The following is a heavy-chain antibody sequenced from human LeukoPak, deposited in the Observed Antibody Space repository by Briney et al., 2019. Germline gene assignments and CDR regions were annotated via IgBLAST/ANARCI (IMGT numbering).Heavy chain of an antibody. CDR1: GFTFSSYS. J-gene: IGHJ5*02. CDR2: ISSSSSYI. CDR3: ARDRIVGPNWFDP. Sequence: PGGSLRLSCAASGFTFSSYSMNWVRQAPGKGLEWVSSISSSSSYIYYADSVKGRFTISRDNAKNSLYLQMNSLRAEDTAVYYCARDRIVGPNWFDPWGQGTLVTVSS. D-gene: IGHD3-16*02. V-gene: IGHV3-21*01.